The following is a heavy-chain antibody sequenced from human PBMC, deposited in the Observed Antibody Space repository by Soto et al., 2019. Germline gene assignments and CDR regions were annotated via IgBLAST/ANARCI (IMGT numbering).Heavy chain of an antibody. V-gene: IGHV4-34*01. D-gene: IGHD3-22*01. CDR3: ASLRYDSSGYYYVFDYYGMDV. CDR2: INHSGST. J-gene: IGHJ6*02. Sequence: SETQPHTSAVDGGSFSGYYWLWIRQHPGKGLEWIGEINHSGSTNYNPSLKSRVTISVDTSKNQFSLKLSSVTAADTAVYYCASLRYDSSGYYYVFDYYGMDVWGQGTTVTVSS. CDR1: GGSFSGYY.